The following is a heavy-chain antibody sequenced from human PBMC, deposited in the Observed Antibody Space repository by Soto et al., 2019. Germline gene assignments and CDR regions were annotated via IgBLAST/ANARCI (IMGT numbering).Heavy chain of an antibody. CDR2: IRSNANSYAT. J-gene: IGHJ6*03. CDR1: GFTFSGSA. D-gene: IGHD4-4*01. Sequence: PGGSLRLSCAASGFTFSGSAMHWVRQASRKGLEWVGRIRSNANSYATAYAASVKGRFTIPRDDSKNTAYLQMNSLKTEDTAVYYCTRRVADYTSSYYMDAWGKGTKLTVSS. CDR3: TRRVADYTSSYYMDA. V-gene: IGHV3-73*01.